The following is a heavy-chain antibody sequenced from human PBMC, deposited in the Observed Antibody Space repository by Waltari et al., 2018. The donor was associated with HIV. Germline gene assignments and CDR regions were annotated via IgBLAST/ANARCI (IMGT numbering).Heavy chain of an antibody. Sequence: EVQLVESGGGLVQPGGSLRLSCAASGFTFGSYWMIWVRQAPGKGLEWVANIKQDGSEKYYVDSVKGRFTISRDNAKNSLYLQMNSLRAEDTAVYYCARITIFGVVNDYGMDVWGQGTTVTVSS. CDR3: ARITIFGVVNDYGMDV. CDR2: IKQDGSEK. D-gene: IGHD3-3*01. J-gene: IGHJ6*02. CDR1: GFTFGSYW. V-gene: IGHV3-7*01.